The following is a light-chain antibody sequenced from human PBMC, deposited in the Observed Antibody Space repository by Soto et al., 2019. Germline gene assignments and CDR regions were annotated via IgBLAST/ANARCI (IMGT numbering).Light chain of an antibody. CDR2: AAS. Sequence: DIQLTQSPSFLSASVGDRVTITCRVSQGISSYLAWYQQKPGKAPKLLIYAASTLQSGVPSRFSGSGSGTESTLTISSLQPEDFATYYCQQLNSYPSYTFGQGTKLEIK. V-gene: IGKV1-9*01. CDR1: QGISSY. CDR3: QQLNSYPSYT. J-gene: IGKJ2*01.